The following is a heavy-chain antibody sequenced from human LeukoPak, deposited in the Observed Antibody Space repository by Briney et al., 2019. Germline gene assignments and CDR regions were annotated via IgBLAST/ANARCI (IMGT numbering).Heavy chain of an antibody. J-gene: IGHJ4*02. D-gene: IGHD5-18*01. V-gene: IGHV3-21*01. Sequence: GGSLRLSCAASGFTFSSYSMNWVRQAPGKGLEWVSSISSSSSYIYYADSVKGRFTISRDNAKNSLYLQMNSLRAEDTAVYYCAKGTRMDTAMVTSYYFDYWGQGTLVTVSP. CDR1: GFTFSSYS. CDR2: ISSSSSYI. CDR3: AKGTRMDTAMVTSYYFDY.